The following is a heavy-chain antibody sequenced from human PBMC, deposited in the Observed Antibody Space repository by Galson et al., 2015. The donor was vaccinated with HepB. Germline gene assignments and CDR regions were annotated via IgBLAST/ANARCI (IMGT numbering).Heavy chain of an antibody. Sequence: SLRLSCAASGFTFDDYAMHWVRQAPGKGLEWVSGISWNSGSIGYADSVKGRFTISRDNAKNSLYLQMNSLRAEDTAVYYCARGARLGFWSGYSGEQNWFDPWGQGTLVTVSS. J-gene: IGHJ5*02. CDR1: GFTFDDYA. CDR3: ARGARLGFWSGYSGEQNWFDP. V-gene: IGHV3-9*01. CDR2: ISWNSGSI. D-gene: IGHD3-3*01.